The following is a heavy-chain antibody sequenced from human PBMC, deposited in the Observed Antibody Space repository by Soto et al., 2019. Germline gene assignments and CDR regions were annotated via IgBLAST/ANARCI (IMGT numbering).Heavy chain of an antibody. CDR1: GYSFTSYW. CDR2: IDPSDSYT. V-gene: IGHV5-10-1*01. CDR3: ARHRGQLVTYDYYGMDV. J-gene: IGHJ6*02. D-gene: IGHD6-6*01. Sequence: GEYLKISCKGSGYSFTSYWISWVRQMPGKGLEWMGRIDPSDSYTNYSPSFQGHVTISADKSISTAYLQWSSLKASDTAMYYCARHRGQLVTYDYYGMDVWGQGTTVTVSS.